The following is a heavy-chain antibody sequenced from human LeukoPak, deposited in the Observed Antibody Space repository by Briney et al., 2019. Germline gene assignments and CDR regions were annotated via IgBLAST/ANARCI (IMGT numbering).Heavy chain of an antibody. V-gene: IGHV6-1*01. CDR2: TYYRSKWYT. Sequence: SQTLSLTCAISGDSVSSNSAAWNWIRQSPSRGLEWLGRTYYRSKWYTYYAVSVKSRISINRDTSKNQISLQLNPVTPEDTAVYYCARSTGPIDCWGQGTLVTVSS. J-gene: IGHJ4*02. CDR3: ARSTGPIDC. D-gene: IGHD1-1*01. CDR1: GDSVSSNSAA.